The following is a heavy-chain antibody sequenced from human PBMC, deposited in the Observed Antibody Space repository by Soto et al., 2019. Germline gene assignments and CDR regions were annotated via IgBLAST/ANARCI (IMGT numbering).Heavy chain of an antibody. Sequence: VQLVESGGGVVQPGRSLRLSCAASGFNFSSYVMHWVRQAPGKGLEWVAVIWYDGGNKYYADSVKGRFTISRDNSKNTLYLQMNSLRAEDTAVYYCARDGQWLPRDAVRSSYYFDYWGQGTLVTVSS. CDR2: IWYDGGNK. CDR1: GFNFSSYV. J-gene: IGHJ4*02. D-gene: IGHD6-19*01. CDR3: ARDGQWLPRDAVRSSYYFDY. V-gene: IGHV3-33*01.